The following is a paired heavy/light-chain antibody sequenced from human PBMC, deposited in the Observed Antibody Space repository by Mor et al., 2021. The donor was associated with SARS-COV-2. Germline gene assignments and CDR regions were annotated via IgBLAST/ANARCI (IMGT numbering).Heavy chain of an antibody. CDR2: ISYDGSNK. V-gene: IGHV3-30*18. CDR1: GFTFSSYG. Sequence: QVQLVESGGGVVQPGRSLRLSCAASGFTFSSYGMHWVRQAPGKGLEWVAVISYDGSNKYYADSVKGRFTISRDNSKNTLYLQMNSLRAEDTAVYYCAKDQATLGDNPLITMIVVATYGMDVWGQGTTVTVSS. CDR3: AKDQATLGDNPLITMIVVATYGMDV. J-gene: IGHJ6*02. D-gene: IGHD3-22*01.
Light chain of an antibody. V-gene: IGLV3-1*01. CDR1: KLGDKY. CDR3: QAWDGGVV. J-gene: IGLJ2*01. Sequence: SYELTQPPSVSVSPGQTASITCSGDKLGDKYACWYQQKPGQSPVLVIYQDSKRPSGIPERFSGSNSGNTATLTISGTQAMDEADYYCQAWDGGVVFGGGTKLTVL. CDR2: QDS.